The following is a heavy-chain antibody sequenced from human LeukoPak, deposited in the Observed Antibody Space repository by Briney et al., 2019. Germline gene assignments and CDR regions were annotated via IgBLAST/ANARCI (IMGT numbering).Heavy chain of an antibody. D-gene: IGHD3-16*01. CDR3: ARAGELRYMDV. V-gene: IGHV3-48*04. CDR1: GFTFSSYS. Sequence: PGGSLRLSCAASGFTFSSYSMNWVRQAPGKGLEWVSTIKHIGPTTYYADSVKGRFTISRDNAKNSLFLQMSSPRADDTAIYYCARAGELRYMDVWGKGTAVTVSS. CDR2: IKHIGPTT. J-gene: IGHJ6*03.